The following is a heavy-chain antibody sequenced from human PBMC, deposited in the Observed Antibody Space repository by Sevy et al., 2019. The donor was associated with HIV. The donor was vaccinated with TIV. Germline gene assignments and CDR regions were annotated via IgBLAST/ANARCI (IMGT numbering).Heavy chain of an antibody. CDR3: ARGGYYGSGNDDY. J-gene: IGHJ4*02. V-gene: IGHV4-38-2*02. CDR2: IYHSGST. Sequence: SDTLSLTCTVSGYSISSGYYWGWIRQPPGKGLEWIGSIYHSGSTYYNPSLKSRVTISVDTSKNQFSLKLSSVTAADTAVYYCARGGYYGSGNDDYWGQGTLVTVSS. CDR1: GYSISSGYY. D-gene: IGHD3-10*01.